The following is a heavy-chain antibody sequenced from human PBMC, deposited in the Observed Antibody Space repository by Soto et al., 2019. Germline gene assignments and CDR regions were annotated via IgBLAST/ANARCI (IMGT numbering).Heavy chain of an antibody. J-gene: IGHJ6*02. D-gene: IGHD2-15*01. V-gene: IGHV3-48*02. CDR3: ARVVTWGLDV. CDR1: GFTFSLYS. Sequence: EVQLVESGGGLVQPGGSLRLSCAASGFTFSLYSMSWVRQAPGKGLEWVSYISRSSTGIHYADSVKGRFTISRDDATSSMHLQLNSLRDGDTAVYYCARVVTWGLDVWGQGTTVSISS. CDR2: ISRSSTGI.